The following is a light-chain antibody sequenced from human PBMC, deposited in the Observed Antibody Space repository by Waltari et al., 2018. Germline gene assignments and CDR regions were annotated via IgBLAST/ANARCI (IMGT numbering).Light chain of an antibody. CDR1: SSDVGGYNY. CDR3: LSYTSSSTYV. Sequence: QSALTQPASVSGSPGQSIPFSCTGTSSDVGGYNYVSWYQQHPAKVPKLMIYEVSNRPSGVSNRFSGSKSGNTASLTISGLQAEDEADYYCLSYTSSSTYVFGTGTKVTVL. V-gene: IGLV2-14*01. J-gene: IGLJ1*01. CDR2: EVS.